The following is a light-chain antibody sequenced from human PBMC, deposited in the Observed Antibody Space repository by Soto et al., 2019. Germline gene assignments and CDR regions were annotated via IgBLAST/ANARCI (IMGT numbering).Light chain of an antibody. CDR1: SSNLGSNT. Sequence: QSVLPQPPSASGTPGQRVTISCSGSSSNLGSNTVNWYQHLPGTAPKLLIYSSNQRPSGVPDRFSGSKSGTSASLAISGLQSEDEADYYCAAWDDSLSGRVFGGGTKLTVL. CDR2: SSN. V-gene: IGLV1-44*01. CDR3: AAWDDSLSGRV. J-gene: IGLJ3*02.